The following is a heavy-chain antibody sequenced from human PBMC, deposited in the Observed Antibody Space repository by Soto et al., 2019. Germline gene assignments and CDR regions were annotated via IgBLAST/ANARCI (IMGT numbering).Heavy chain of an antibody. J-gene: IGHJ6*02. V-gene: IGHV4-38-2*01. CDR1: GYSIRSGYY. D-gene: IGHD6-25*01. CDR3: ARGSGDYYYGMDV. CDR2: IYQSGTT. Sequence: SETLSLTCGVSGYSIRSGYYWGWIRQPPGKGLEWIGSIYQSGTTYYNASLKSRITISVDTSKNQFSLTLSSVTAAETAVYYCARGSGDYYYGMDVWGQGTTVTVSS.